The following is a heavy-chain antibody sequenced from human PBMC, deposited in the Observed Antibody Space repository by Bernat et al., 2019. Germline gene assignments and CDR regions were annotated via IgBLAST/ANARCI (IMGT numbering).Heavy chain of an antibody. J-gene: IGHJ5*02. CDR3: ASTLIVVPAAMGWFDP. V-gene: IGHV1-46*03. CDR2: INPSGGST. CDR1: GYTFTSYY. Sequence: QVQLVQSGAEVKKPGASVKVSCKASGYTFTSYYMHWVRQAPGQGLEWMGIINPSGGSTSYAQKFQGRVTMTRDTSTGTVYMELSSLRSEDTAVYYCASTLIVVPAAMGWFDPWGQGTLVTVSS. D-gene: IGHD2-2*01.